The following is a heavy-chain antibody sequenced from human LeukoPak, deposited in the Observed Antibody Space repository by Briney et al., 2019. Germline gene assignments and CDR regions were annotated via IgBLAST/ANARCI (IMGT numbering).Heavy chain of an antibody. CDR3: ARDKSFYYDSSGYYAKVAFVI. CDR1: GYTFTGYY. Sequence: ASVKLSCKASGYTFTGYYMHWVRQAPGQGLEWMGWINPNSGGTNYAQKFQGRVTMTRDTSIRTAYMELSRLRSGETAVYYCARDKSFYYDSSGYYAKVAFVIWGQGTMVTVSS. D-gene: IGHD3-22*01. CDR2: INPNSGGT. V-gene: IGHV1-2*02. J-gene: IGHJ3*02.